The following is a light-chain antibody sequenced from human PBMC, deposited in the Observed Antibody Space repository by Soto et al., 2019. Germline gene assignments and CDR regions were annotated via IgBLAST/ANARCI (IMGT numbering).Light chain of an antibody. J-gene: IGKJ3*01. CDR2: WDS. CDR1: QSVLYSSNNKNY. Sequence: DIVMTQSPDSLAVSLGERATINCKSSQSVLYSSNNKNYLAWYQQKPGQPPKLLIYWDSTRESGVPDRVSVSGSGTDFTLTISSLQAEDVEVYDGQQYYSTPIFTFVPGTKVDIK. CDR3: QQYYSTPIFT. V-gene: IGKV4-1*01.